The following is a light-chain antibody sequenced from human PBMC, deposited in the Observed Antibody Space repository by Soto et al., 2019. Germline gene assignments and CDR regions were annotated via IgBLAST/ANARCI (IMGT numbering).Light chain of an antibody. CDR3: QHMRT. Sequence: DIQMTQSPSFLSASVGDRVTITCRASQGISSDLAWYQQNPGKAPKLLIYDASTLESGVPSRFSGSGFGTEFSLTISSLQPDDFGSYYCQHMRTFGQGTKVDIK. CDR1: QGISSD. V-gene: IGKV1-9*01. CDR2: DAS. J-gene: IGKJ1*01.